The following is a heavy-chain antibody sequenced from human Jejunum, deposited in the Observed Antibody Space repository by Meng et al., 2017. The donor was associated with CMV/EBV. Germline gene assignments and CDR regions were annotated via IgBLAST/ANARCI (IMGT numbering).Heavy chain of an antibody. V-gene: IGHV1-18*01. J-gene: IGHJ4*02. CDR1: GYVFNTKG. D-gene: IGHD2-2*01. CDR3: ARERSGSGYQVTDY. CDR2: ISPYNGNT. Sequence: GYVFNTKGISWVRQASGQGFEWIGWISPYNGNTKLADKFQGRVTLTTDSSTRTVYMDLRSLTSDDTAMYYCARERSGSGYQVTDYWGQGTLVTVSS.